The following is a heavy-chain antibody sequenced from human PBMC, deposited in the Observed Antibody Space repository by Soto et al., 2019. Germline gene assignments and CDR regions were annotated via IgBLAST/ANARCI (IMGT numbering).Heavy chain of an antibody. D-gene: IGHD3-3*01. CDR2: IYYSGST. V-gene: IGHV4-39*01. CDR1: GGSISSSSYY. Sequence: SETLSLTCTVSGGSISSSSYYRGWIRQPPGKGLEWIGSIYYSGSTYYNPSLKSRVTISVDTSKNQFSLKLSSVTAADTAVYYCVCARVDNYDFWSGYYSWFDPWGQGTLVTVSS. J-gene: IGHJ5*02. CDR3: VCARVDNYDFWSGYYSWFDP.